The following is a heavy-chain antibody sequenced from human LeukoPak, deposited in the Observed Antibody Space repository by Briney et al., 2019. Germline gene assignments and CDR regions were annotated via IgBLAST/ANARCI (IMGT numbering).Heavy chain of an antibody. CDR3: AELGITMIGGV. V-gene: IGHV3-74*01. D-gene: IGHD3-10*02. CDR1: GFTFSSYW. Sequence: PGGSLRLSCAASGFTFSSYWMHWVRQAPGKGLVWVSRINGDGNSINYADSVKGRFTISRDNAKNSLYLQMNSLRAEDTAVYYCAELGITMIGGVWGKGTTVTISS. CDR2: INGDGNSI. J-gene: IGHJ6*04.